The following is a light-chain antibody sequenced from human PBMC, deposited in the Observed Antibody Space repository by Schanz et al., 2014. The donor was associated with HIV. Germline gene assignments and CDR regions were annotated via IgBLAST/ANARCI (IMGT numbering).Light chain of an antibody. V-gene: IGLV1-40*01. Sequence: QSVLTQPPSVSGAPGQRVTISCTGSRSNIGAGYDVHWYQHLPGTAPKLLIYGNTNRPSGVPDRFSGAKSGTSASLAITGLQSDDEADYYCQTYDSSLSGSVFGGGTKLTVL. J-gene: IGLJ3*02. CDR1: RSNIGAGYD. CDR3: QTYDSSLSGSV. CDR2: GNT.